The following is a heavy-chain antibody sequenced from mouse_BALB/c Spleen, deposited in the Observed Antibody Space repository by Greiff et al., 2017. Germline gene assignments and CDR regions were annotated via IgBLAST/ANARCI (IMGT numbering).Heavy chain of an antibody. Sequence: EVQLQQSGAELVKPGASVKLSCTASGFNIKDTYMHWVKQRPEQGLEWIGRIDPANGNTKYDPKFQGKATITADTSSNTAYLQLSSLTSEDTAVYYCARGYYGNPEFDYWGQGTTLTVSS. CDR2: IDPANGNT. D-gene: IGHD2-1*01. V-gene: IGHV14-3*02. CDR1: GFNIKDTY. J-gene: IGHJ2*01. CDR3: ARGYYGNPEFDY.